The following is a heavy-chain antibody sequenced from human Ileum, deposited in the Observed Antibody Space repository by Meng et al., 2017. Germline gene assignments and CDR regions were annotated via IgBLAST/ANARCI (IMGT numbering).Heavy chain of an antibody. CDR3: ARDGTTAVPGVWFDP. CDR2: IYYSGST. V-gene: IGHV4-39*07. CDR1: YGSITSSYY. Sequence: HLHPPESGPGLVNPSETLSLTCSVSYGSITSSYYWGWIRQPPGKGLEWIASIYYSGSTYYNPSLKSRVTISVDTSKNQFSLKVISVTAADTAVYYCARDGTTAVPGVWFDPWGQGTLVTVSS. J-gene: IGHJ5*02. D-gene: IGHD6-19*01.